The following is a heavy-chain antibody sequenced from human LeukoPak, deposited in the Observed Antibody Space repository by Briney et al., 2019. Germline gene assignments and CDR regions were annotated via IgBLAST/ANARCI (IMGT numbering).Heavy chain of an antibody. CDR3: AKDWAVTTASAYFDY. J-gene: IGHJ4*02. V-gene: IGHV3-30*18. Sequence: PGGSLRLSCVASGFTFTNYAMHWVRQAPGKGLEWVAMISFDGSPKYYADSVKGRFTISRHDSKNTLYLQLNSLRADDTSVYYCAKDWAVTTASAYFDYWGQGTLVTVPS. D-gene: IGHD4-17*01. CDR1: GFTFTNYA. CDR2: ISFDGSPK.